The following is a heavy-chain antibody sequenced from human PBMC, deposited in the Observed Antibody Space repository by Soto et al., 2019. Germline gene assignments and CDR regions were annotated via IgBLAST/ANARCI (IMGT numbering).Heavy chain of an antibody. CDR1: GFTFSSYG. Sequence: GGSLRLSCAASGFTFSSYGMHWVRQAPGKGLEWVAVIWYGGSNKYYADSVKGRFTISRDNSKNTLYLQMNSLRAEDTAVYYCASSSSGSYLGYFDYWGQGTLVTVSS. J-gene: IGHJ4*02. CDR3: ASSSSGSYLGYFDY. D-gene: IGHD1-26*01. V-gene: IGHV3-33*01. CDR2: IWYGGSNK.